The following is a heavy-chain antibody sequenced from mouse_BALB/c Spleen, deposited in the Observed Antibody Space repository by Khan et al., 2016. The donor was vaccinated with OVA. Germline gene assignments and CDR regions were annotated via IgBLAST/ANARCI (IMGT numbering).Heavy chain of an antibody. Sequence: QVQLQQPGAELVRPGTSVKLSCKASGYTFTSYWMNWVKQRPGHGLEWIGKINPSDSETHYNQMFKDKATLTVDKSSSTAYMQLRSLTSEDSAVYDCARREKYGYDPSWFAYWGQGTLVTVSA. J-gene: IGHJ3*01. D-gene: IGHD2-2*01. CDR2: INPSDSET. CDR3: ARREKYGYDPSWFAY. CDR1: GYTFTSYW. V-gene: IGHV1-61*01.